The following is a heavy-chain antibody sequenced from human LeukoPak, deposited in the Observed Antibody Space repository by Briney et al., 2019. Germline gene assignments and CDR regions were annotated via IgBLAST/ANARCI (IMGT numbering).Heavy chain of an antibody. Sequence: GGSLRLSCAASGFTVSSNYMSWVRQAPGKGLEWVSVIYSGGGTYYADSVKGRFTISRDNSTNTLFLQMNSLRAEDTAVYYCARELTTFYYDISGYYGHAFDIWGQGTMVTVSS. V-gene: IGHV3-66*01. CDR2: IYSGGGT. CDR3: ARELTTFYYDISGYYGHAFDI. CDR1: GFTVSSNY. D-gene: IGHD3-22*01. J-gene: IGHJ3*02.